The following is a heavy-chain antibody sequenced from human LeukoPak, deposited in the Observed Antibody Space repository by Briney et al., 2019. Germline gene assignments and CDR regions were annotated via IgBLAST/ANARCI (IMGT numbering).Heavy chain of an antibody. J-gene: IGHJ4*02. CDR1: GFTFSSYS. CDR3: AGEWFGELFY. Sequence: GGSLRLSCAASGFTFSSYSMNWVRQAPGKGLEWVSSISSSSSYIYYADSVKGRFTISRDNAKNSLYLQMNSLRAEDTAVYYCAGEWFGELFYWGQGTLVTVSS. D-gene: IGHD3-10*01. CDR2: ISSSSSYI. V-gene: IGHV3-21*01.